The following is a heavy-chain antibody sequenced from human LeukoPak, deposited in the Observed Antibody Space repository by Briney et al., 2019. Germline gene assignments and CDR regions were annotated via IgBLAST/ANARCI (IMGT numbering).Heavy chain of an antibody. CDR1: GFTFSSYE. V-gene: IGHV3-48*03. D-gene: IGHD4-17*01. J-gene: IGHJ3*02. Sequence: GGFLRLSCAASGFTFSSYEMNWVRQAPGKGLEWVSYISSSCSTIYYADSVKGRFTISRDKAKNSLYLQMNSLLAEDTAVYYCARVRDYGDYGDAFDIWGQGTMVTVSS. CDR3: ARVRDYGDYGDAFDI. CDR2: ISSSCSTI.